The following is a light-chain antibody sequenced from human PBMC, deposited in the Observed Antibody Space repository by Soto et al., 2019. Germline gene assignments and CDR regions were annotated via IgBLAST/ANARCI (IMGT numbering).Light chain of an antibody. CDR2: DAS. V-gene: IGKV3-11*01. CDR3: QQRSNWPPALT. Sequence: EIVLTQSPATLSLSTGERATLSCRASQSVSSYLAWYQQKPGQAPRLLIYDASNRATGIPARFSGSGSGTDFTLTISSLEPEDFAVYYCQQRSNWPPALTFGGGTKVDIK. J-gene: IGKJ4*01. CDR1: QSVSSY.